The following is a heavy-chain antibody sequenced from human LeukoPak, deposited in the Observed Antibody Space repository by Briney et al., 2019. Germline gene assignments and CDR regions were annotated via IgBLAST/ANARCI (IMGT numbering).Heavy chain of an antibody. Sequence: SETLSLTCTVSGGSISCYYWNWIRQPPGKGLEWIGNIYYSGSTNYNPSLKSRVTISVDTSKNQFSLKLSSVTAADTAVYYCAIEEGGTYYPYWGQGTLVTVSS. D-gene: IGHD2-15*01. CDR3: AIEEGGTYYPY. V-gene: IGHV4-59*01. J-gene: IGHJ4*02. CDR2: IYYSGST. CDR1: GGSISCYY.